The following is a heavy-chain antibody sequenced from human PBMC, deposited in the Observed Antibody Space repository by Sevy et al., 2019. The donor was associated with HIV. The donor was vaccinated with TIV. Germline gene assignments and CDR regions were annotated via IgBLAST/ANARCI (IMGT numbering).Heavy chain of an antibody. CDR2: IYYNGRT. Sequence: SETLSLTCTVSGGSIPSTSYYWGWIRQPPGKGLEGIGNIYYNGRTYYNPSLKSRVTISVDLSKKQFSLNLTSVTAADTATYYCARLRWLVSNYLDYWGQGALVTVSS. V-gene: IGHV4-39*01. J-gene: IGHJ4*02. D-gene: IGHD6-19*01. CDR3: ARLRWLVSNYLDY. CDR1: GGSIPSTSYY.